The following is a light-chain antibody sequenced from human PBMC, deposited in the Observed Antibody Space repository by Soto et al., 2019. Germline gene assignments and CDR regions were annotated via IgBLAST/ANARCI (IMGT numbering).Light chain of an antibody. CDR2: AAT. CDR1: QSVPGNN. CDR3: QHYGDSSWT. Sequence: EIGLTQSPGTLSLSPGERASRACRASQSVPGNNLAWYQQKPGQAPRLLIYAATTRATGMPDRFSGSGSGTDFTLTISRLEPEDFAVYHCQHYGDSSWTFGQGTKVEIK. V-gene: IGKV3-20*01. J-gene: IGKJ1*01.